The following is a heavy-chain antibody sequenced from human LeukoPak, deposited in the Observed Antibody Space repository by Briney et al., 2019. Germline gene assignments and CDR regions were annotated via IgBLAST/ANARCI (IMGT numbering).Heavy chain of an antibody. CDR3: ARVPVTIFGVVIWGSPYGMDV. J-gene: IGHJ6*02. CDR1: GFTFSDYY. CDR2: ISSSGSTI. Sequence: PGGSLRLSCAASGFTFSDYYMSWIRQAPGKGLEWVSYISSSGSTIYYADSVKGRFTISRDNAKNSLCLQMNSLRAEDTAVYYCARVPVTIFGVVIWGSPYGMDVWGQGTTVTVSS. D-gene: IGHD3-3*01. V-gene: IGHV3-11*01.